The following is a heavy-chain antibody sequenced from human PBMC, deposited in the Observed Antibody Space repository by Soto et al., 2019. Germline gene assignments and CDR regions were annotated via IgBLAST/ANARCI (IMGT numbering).Heavy chain of an antibody. CDR2: IYYSGST. J-gene: IGHJ4*02. Sequence: QVQLQESGPGLVKPSETLSITCTVSGGSISSYYWSWIRQPPGKGLEWIGYIYYSGSTNYNPSLKSRVTISVDTSKNQFSLKLSSVTAADTAVYYCARRWGAAVDYWGQGTLVTVSS. CDR1: GGSISSYY. V-gene: IGHV4-59*08. D-gene: IGHD1-26*01. CDR3: ARRWGAAVDY.